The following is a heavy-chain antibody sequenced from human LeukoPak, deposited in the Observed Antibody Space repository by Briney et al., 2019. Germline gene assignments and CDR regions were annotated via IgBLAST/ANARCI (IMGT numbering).Heavy chain of an antibody. D-gene: IGHD3-3*01. CDR2: ISVASNT. CDR1: GLAFSSYA. J-gene: IGHJ4*02. Sequence: GSLRLSCAASGLAFSSYAMSWVRQAPGKGLEWVSTISVASNTFYADSVKGRFTISRDNSRNTVYLQMTSLRADDTAVYYCADYGVSGVRNNFYWGQGTLVTVS. V-gene: IGHV3-23*01. CDR3: ADYGVSGVRNNFY.